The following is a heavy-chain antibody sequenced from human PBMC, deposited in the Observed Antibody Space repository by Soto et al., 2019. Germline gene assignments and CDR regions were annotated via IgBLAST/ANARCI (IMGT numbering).Heavy chain of an antibody. V-gene: IGHV3-30*18. CDR3: AKDRLATIGNWFDP. J-gene: IGHJ5*02. Sequence: PGGSLRLSCAASGFTFSSYGMHWVRQAPGKGLEWVAVISYDGSNKYYADSVKGRFTISRDNSKNTLYLQMNSLRAEDTAVYYCAKDRLATIGNWFDPWGQGTLVT. D-gene: IGHD5-12*01. CDR2: ISYDGSNK. CDR1: GFTFSSYG.